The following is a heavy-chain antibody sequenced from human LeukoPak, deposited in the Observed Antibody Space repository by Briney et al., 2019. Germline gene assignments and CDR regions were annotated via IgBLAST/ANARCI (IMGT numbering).Heavy chain of an antibody. CDR1: GGSISSSTYL. Sequence: SETLSLTCTVSGGSISSSTYLWGWIRQPPGKGLEWIGIISYGGSTYYTPSLKSRVTISVDTSKNQFSLKLNSVTAADTAVYYCARQSNSGGVDVWGQGTTVAASS. V-gene: IGHV4-39*01. CDR2: ISYGGST. D-gene: IGHD4-11*01. J-gene: IGHJ6*02. CDR3: ARQSNSGGVDV.